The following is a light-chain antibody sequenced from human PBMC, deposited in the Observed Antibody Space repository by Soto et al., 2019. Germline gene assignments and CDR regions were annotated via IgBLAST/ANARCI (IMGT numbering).Light chain of an antibody. V-gene: IGKV3-20*01. J-gene: IGKJ1*01. CDR2: AAS. CDR1: QSVRSNY. Sequence: EIVLTQSPGTLTLSPGERATLSCRASQSVRSNYLAWYQQGPGQAPRLLIFAASSRATGIPDRLSGSGSGTFFTLTITRLEPTKYALYYCKKYSTSPCTFGQVTKVDIK. CDR3: KKYSTSPCT.